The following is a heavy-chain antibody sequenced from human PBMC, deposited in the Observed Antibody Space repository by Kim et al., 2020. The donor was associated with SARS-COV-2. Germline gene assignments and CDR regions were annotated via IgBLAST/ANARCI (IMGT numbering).Heavy chain of an antibody. Sequence: DSVKGRLTSTRCNSKNTLYLQMNSLRAEDTAVYYCAKAQIPAYYYYGMDVWGQGTTVTVSS. D-gene: IGHD2-2*02. V-gene: IGHV3-23*01. J-gene: IGHJ6*02. CDR3: AKAQIPAYYYYGMDV.